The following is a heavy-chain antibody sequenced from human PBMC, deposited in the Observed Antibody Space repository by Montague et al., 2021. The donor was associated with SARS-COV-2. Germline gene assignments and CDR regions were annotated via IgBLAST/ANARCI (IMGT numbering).Heavy chain of an antibody. J-gene: IGHJ6*02. CDR3: TREGYQVLWSDYNYYGMDV. D-gene: IGHD2-2*01. V-gene: IGHV4-34*01. CDR2: INHSGST. Sequence: SETLSLTCAVYGGSFSGYYWSWIRQPPGKGLEWIGEINHSGSTSYNPSLKSRVTISVDTSKNQFSLKLSSVTAADTAVYYCTREGYQVLWSDYNYYGMDVWGQGTTVTVSS. CDR1: GGSFSGYY.